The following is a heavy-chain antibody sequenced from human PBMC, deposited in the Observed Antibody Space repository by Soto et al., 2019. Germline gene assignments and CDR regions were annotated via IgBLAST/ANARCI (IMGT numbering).Heavy chain of an antibody. CDR3: TTPPIVGARTEAFDI. Sequence: GGSLRLSCAASGFTFSNAWMSWVRQAPGKGLEWVGRIKSKTDGGTTDYAAPVKGRFTISRDDSKNTLYLQMNSLKTEDTAVYYCTTPPIVGARTEAFDIWGQGTMVTVSS. CDR2: IKSKTDGGTT. D-gene: IGHD1-26*01. CDR1: GFTFSNAW. V-gene: IGHV3-15*01. J-gene: IGHJ3*02.